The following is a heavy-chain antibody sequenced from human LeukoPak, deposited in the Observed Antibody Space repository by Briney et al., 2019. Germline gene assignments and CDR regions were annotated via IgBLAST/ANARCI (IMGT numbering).Heavy chain of an antibody. CDR3: ARGEGSWIVVVPALPMDV. D-gene: IGHD2-2*01. CDR1: GFTFSSYS. J-gene: IGHJ6*03. V-gene: IGHV3-21*01. CDR2: ISSSSSYI. Sequence: PGGSLRLSCAASGFTFSSYSMNWVRQALGKGLEWDSSISSSSSYIYYADSVKGRFTISRDNAKNSLYLQMNSLRAEDTAVYYCARGEGSWIVVVPALPMDVWGKGTTVTVSS.